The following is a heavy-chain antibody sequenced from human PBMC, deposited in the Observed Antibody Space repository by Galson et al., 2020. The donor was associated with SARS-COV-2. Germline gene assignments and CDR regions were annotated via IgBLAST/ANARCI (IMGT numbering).Heavy chain of an antibody. J-gene: IGHJ3*02. D-gene: IGHD5-12*01. Sequence: GGSLRLSCAASGFTFSSYWMSWVRQAPGKGLEWLANIKQDGSEKYYVDSVKGRFTISRDNAKNSLYLQMNSLRAEDTAVYYCARDGDGYNYGLDAVDIWGQGTMVTVSS. CDR3: ARDGDGYNYGLDAVDI. CDR2: IKQDGSEK. V-gene: IGHV3-7*01. CDR1: GFTFSSYW.